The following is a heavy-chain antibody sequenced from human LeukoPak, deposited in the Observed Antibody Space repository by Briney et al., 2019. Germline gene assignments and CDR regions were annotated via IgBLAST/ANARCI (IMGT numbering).Heavy chain of an antibody. CDR1: GFDFSIYG. CDR2: ISSSSSYI. J-gene: IGHJ3*02. CDR3: ARDYMLGAFDI. Sequence: GESLRLSCAASGFDFSIYGMNWVRQAPGKGLEWVSSISSSSSYIYYADSVKGRFTISRDNAKNSLYLQMNSLRAEDTAVYYCARDYMLGAFDIWGQGTMVTVSS. V-gene: IGHV3-21*01. D-gene: IGHD3-10*02.